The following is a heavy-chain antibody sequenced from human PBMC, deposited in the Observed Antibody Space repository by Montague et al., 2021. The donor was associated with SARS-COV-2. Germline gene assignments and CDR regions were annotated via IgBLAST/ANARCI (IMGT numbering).Heavy chain of an antibody. V-gene: IGHV3-33*01. CDR3: ARGSVGGYYVDY. J-gene: IGHJ4*02. CDR1: GFIFSSYG. D-gene: IGHD1-26*01. Sequence: SLRLSCAASGFIFSSYGMHWVRQAPGKGLEWVAHIWYDGSNENYVDSVKGRFTISRDNFKNTLYLQMNSLRAEDTAIYYCARGSVGGYYVDYWGQGTLVTVSS. CDR2: IWYDGSNE.